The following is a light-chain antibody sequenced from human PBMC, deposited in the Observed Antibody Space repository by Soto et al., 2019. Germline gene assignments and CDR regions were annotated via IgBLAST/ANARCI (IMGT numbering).Light chain of an antibody. V-gene: IGLV2-8*01. J-gene: IGLJ1*01. CDR2: EVT. CDR3: SSFAGTNSFV. CDR1: TSDIGAYNY. Sequence: QSALTQPPSASGFPGQSVTISCTGTTSDIGAYNYVSWYQQRPGKAPKLIIYEVTRRPSGVPDRIFGSKSYTTASLTVSGLQAEDEADYYCSSFAGTNSFVFGTGTKVTVL.